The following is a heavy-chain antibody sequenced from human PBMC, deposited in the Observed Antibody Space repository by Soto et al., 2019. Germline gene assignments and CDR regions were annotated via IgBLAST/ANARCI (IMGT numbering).Heavy chain of an antibody. CDR3: ATSRINMIRGVFYYGLDV. D-gene: IGHD3-10*01. Sequence: QEQLEQSGAEVKKPGASVKVSCKASGYTFTKYDFNWVRQATGQGLEWMGWVNPISGNTETAQNFQGRVSLTMNTSTSTAFMELSSLRSRDTAVYYCATSRINMIRGVFYYGLDVWGHGTTLTVSS. CDR1: GYTFTKYD. CDR2: VNPISGNT. V-gene: IGHV1-8*01. J-gene: IGHJ6*02.